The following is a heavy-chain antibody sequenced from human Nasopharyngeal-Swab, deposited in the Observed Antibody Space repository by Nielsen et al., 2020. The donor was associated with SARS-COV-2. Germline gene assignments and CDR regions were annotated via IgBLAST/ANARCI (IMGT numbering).Heavy chain of an antibody. J-gene: IGHJ4*02. D-gene: IGHD3-3*01. CDR3: ARAPYDFWSGYSMYYFDY. Sequence: ERPVSRQGPGWVGIIYPGDSDTRYSPSFQGQVTISADKSISTAYLQWSSLKASDTAMYYCARAPYDFWSGYSMYYFDYWGQGTLVTVSS. V-gene: IGHV5-51*01. CDR2: IYPGDSDT.